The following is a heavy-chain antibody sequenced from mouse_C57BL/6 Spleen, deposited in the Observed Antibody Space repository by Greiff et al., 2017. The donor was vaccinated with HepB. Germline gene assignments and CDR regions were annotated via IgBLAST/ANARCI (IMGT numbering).Heavy chain of an antibody. CDR2: INPSSGYT. D-gene: IGHD2-5*01. CDR1: GYTFTSYW. Sequence: VQLQQSGAELAKPGASVKLSCKASGYTFTSYWMHWVKQRPGQGLEWIGYINPSSGYTKYNQKFKDKATVTADKSSSTAYMQLSSLTYEDSAVYYCARAYYSNYDAMDYWGQGTSVTVSS. CDR3: ARAYYSNYDAMDY. J-gene: IGHJ4*01. V-gene: IGHV1-7*01.